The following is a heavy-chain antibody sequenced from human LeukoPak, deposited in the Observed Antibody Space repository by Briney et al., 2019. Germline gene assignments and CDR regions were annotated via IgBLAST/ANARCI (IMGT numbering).Heavy chain of an antibody. D-gene: IGHD3-9*01. CDR1: GFTFSNHF. J-gene: IGHJ4*02. Sequence: GESLRLSCSTSGFTFSNHFMHWVRQAPGKGLEYVSSIGPNGASTLYADSVKGRFTISRDNSKNALYLQLTSLRLEDTALYYCVKDLTGTWSFDYWGQGTLVTVSS. V-gene: IGHV3-64D*06. CDR3: VKDLTGTWSFDY. CDR2: IGPNGAST.